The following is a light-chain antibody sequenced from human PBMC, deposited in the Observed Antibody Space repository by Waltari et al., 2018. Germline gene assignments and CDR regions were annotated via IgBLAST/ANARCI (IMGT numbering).Light chain of an antibody. V-gene: IGLV3-19*01. CDR3: HSRDASGVAGS. Sequence: TVRITCQGDSLRSYYASWYQQRPGQAPILVIYDKNNRPSGVPDRFSGSSSHNTGSLTITGAQAEDEASYYCHSRDASGVAGSFGGGTKLTVL. CDR2: DKN. CDR1: SLRSYY. J-gene: IGLJ2*01.